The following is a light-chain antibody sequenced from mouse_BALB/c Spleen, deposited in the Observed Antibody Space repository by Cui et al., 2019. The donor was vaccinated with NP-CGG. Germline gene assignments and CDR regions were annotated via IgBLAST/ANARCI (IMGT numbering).Light chain of an antibody. CDR1: TGAVTTSNY. CDR3: ALWYSNHWV. CDR2: GTN. Sequence: AVVTQESALTTSPSETVTLTCRSSTGAVTTSNYANWVQEKPDHLFTGLIGGTNNRAPGVPARFSGSLIGDKAALTITGAQAEDEAIYFCALWYSNHWVFGGGTELTVL. V-gene: IGLV1*01. J-gene: IGLJ1*01.